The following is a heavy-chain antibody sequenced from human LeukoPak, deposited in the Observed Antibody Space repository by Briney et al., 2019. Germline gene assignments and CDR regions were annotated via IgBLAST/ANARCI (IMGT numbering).Heavy chain of an antibody. CDR2: INPDGRDT. J-gene: IGHJ1*01. CDR3: TSWGDTTAEYFQR. CDR1: GFTFSSYW. V-gene: IGHV3-7*01. Sequence: GGSLRLSCAASGFTFSSYWMSWVRQAPGKGLEWVAHINPDGRDTYYVDSVKGRFTISRDNAQNSMYLQMNSLGVEDTAVYYCTSWGDTTAEYFQRWGQGTLVTVSS. D-gene: IGHD2-21*02.